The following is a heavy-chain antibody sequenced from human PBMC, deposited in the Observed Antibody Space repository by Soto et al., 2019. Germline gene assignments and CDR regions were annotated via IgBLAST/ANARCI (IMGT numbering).Heavy chain of an antibody. CDR3: ARTGDYVPYYYYYGMDV. CDR1: GGPFSSYA. J-gene: IGHJ6*02. V-gene: IGHV1-69*13. Sequence: SVKLSCKASGGPFSSYAISWVRQAPGQGLEWMGGIIPIFGTANYAQKFQGRVTITADESTSTAYMELSSLRSEDTAVYYCARTGDYVPYYYYYGMDVWGQGTTVTVSS. D-gene: IGHD4-17*01. CDR2: IIPIFGTA.